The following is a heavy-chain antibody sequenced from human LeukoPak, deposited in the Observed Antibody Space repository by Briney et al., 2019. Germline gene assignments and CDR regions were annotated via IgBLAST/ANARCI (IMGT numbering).Heavy chain of an antibody. J-gene: IGHJ6*02. D-gene: IGHD3-3*01. Sequence: LSLTCTVSGGSVSSGSYYWSWIRQPPGKGLEWVAVIWYDGSNKYYADSVKGRFTISRDNSKNTLYLQMNSLRAEDTAVYYCARERFLEWLTNYYYYGMDVWGQGTTVTVSS. V-gene: IGHV3-33*08. CDR2: IWYDGSNK. CDR3: ARERFLEWLTNYYYYGMDV. CDR1: GGSVSSGSYY.